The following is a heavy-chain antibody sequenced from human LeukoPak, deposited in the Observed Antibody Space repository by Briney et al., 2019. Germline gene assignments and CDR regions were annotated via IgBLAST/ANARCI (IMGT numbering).Heavy chain of an antibody. CDR1: GGTFSSYA. CDR3: ARGNLPLGGWYNY. Sequence: VASVKVSCKASGGTFSSYAVSWVRQAPGQGLEWMGGIIPIFGTTNYAQKFQGRVTITADESTSTAYMELSSLRSEDTAVYYCARGNLPLGGWYNYWGQGTLVTVSS. CDR2: IIPIFGTT. J-gene: IGHJ4*02. D-gene: IGHD3-16*01. V-gene: IGHV1-69*13.